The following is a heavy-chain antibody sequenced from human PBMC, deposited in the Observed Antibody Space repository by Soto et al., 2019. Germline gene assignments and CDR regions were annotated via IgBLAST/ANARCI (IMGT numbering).Heavy chain of an antibody. CDR2: INHSGST. V-gene: IGHV4-34*01. CDR3: ARRVRGVLNWFDP. D-gene: IGHD3-10*01. CDR1: GGSFSGYY. J-gene: IGHJ5*02. Sequence: PSETLSLTCAVYGGSFSGYYWSWIRQPPGKGLEWIGEINHSGSTNYNPSLKSRVTISVDTSKNQFSLKLSSVTAADTGVYYCARRVRGVLNWFDPWGQGTLVTVSS.